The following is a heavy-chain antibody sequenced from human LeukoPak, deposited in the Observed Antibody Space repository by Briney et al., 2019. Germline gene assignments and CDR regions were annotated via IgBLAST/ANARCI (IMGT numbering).Heavy chain of an antibody. Sequence: GGSLRLSCSASGFTFSSYSMNSVRRAPGKGLEWVPSISSSSSYIYYADSVKGRFTISRDNAKNSLYLQMNSLRADDTAVYFCARRGKYYHILTGQWFWPSGDGTLVTASP. CDR1: GFTFSSYS. J-gene: IGHJ5*02. D-gene: IGHD3-9*01. CDR2: ISSSSSYI. V-gene: IGHV3-21*04. CDR3: ARRGKYYHILTGQWFWP.